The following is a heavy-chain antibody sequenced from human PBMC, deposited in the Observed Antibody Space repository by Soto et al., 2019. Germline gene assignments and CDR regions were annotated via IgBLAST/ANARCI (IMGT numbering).Heavy chain of an antibody. J-gene: IGHJ4*02. Sequence: PGGSLRLSCAASGFIFSSYAMHWVRQAPGKXLEWVSSISGSGRITDYADFVKGRFTISRDSSKDALYLEMNSLRADDTAVYFCAKDPYSDVWSGYFPYFDYWAQGILVTVSS. D-gene: IGHD3-3*01. CDR3: AKDPYSDVWSGYFPYFDY. V-gene: IGHV3-23*01. CDR2: ISGSGRIT. CDR1: GFIFSSYA.